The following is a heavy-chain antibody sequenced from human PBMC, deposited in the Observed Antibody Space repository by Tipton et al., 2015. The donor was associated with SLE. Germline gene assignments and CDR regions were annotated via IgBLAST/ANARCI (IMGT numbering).Heavy chain of an antibody. V-gene: IGHV3-23*01. Sequence: GSLRLSCAPSGFTFRSYALSWVRRAPGKGLEWVSAISGGGGSTYYADFVKGRFSISIDKSKKTLFLQMNSLRVDDTATYYCAKFEKTTDFYLDSWGQGTLVSVSS. CDR1: GFTFRSYA. J-gene: IGHJ4*02. D-gene: IGHD1/OR15-1a*01. CDR2: ISGGGGST. CDR3: AKFEKTTDFYLDS.